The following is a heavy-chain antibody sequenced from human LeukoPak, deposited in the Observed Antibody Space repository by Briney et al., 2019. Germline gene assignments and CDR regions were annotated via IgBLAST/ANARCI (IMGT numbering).Heavy chain of an antibody. J-gene: IGHJ6*04. CDR1: GDSITSRAYY. CDR2: IYHSGST. V-gene: IGHV4-31*11. D-gene: IGHD3-16*01. CDR3: ARDMFVGGLDV. Sequence: SETLSLTCAVSGDSITSRAYYWRWLRQHPGAGLEWIGYIYHSGSTYYNPSLMTRVTMSVDTSKNQFSLRLTSVTAADTAVYYCARDMFVGGLDVWGKGTTVTVSS.